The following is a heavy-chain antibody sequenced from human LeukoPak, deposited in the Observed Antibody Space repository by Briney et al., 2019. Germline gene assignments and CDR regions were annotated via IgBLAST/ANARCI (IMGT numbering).Heavy chain of an antibody. D-gene: IGHD2-2*03. V-gene: IGHV3-30-3*01. Sequence: GGSLRLSCAVSGFTFSSYAMHWVRQAPGKGLEWVAVISYDGNNKYYADSVKGRFTISRDNSKNTLYLQMNSLRAEDTAVYYCARMVDIVVVPAAIFAFDIWGQGTMVTVSS. CDR2: ISYDGNNK. CDR1: GFTFSSYA. J-gene: IGHJ3*02. CDR3: ARMVDIVVVPAAIFAFDI.